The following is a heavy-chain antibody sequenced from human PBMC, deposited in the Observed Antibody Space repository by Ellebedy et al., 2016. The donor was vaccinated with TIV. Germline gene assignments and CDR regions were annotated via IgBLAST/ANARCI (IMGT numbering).Heavy chain of an antibody. Sequence: PGGSLRLSCTASGFIVSTNHMSWVRQAPGKGLEWVGGYTNYADSVKGRFTISTHKSRNTLYLQMTNLRTEDKAVYYCAKGSFTFGDKSERKYSFQYWGQGTLVTVSS. CDR3: AKGSFTFGDKSERKYSFQY. CDR1: GFIVSTNH. D-gene: IGHD3-16*01. J-gene: IGHJ4*02. CDR2: GYT. V-gene: IGHV3-53*04.